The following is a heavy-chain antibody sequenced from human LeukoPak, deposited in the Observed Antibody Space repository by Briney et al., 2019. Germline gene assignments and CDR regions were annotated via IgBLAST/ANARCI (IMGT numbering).Heavy chain of an antibody. V-gene: IGHV4-39*01. J-gene: IGHJ4*02. Sequence: SETLSLTCTVSGGSISSSSYYWGWIRQPPGTGLEWIGSIYYSGSTYYNPSLKSRVTISVDTSKNQFSLKLSSVTAADTAVYYCARLGYSSGWYDYWGQGTLVTVSS. CDR3: ARLGYSSGWYDY. CDR2: IYYSGST. CDR1: GGSISSSSYY. D-gene: IGHD6-19*01.